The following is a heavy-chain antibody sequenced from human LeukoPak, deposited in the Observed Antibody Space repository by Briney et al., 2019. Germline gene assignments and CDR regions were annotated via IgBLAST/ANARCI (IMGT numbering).Heavy chain of an antibody. Sequence: GGSLRLSCAASGGTFSSYAISWVRQAPGQGLEWMGGIIPIFGTANYAQKFQGRVTITADESTSTAYMELSSLRSEDTAVYYCARVPPRLNAFDIWGQGTMVTVSS. CDR2: IIPIFGTA. V-gene: IGHV1-69*01. J-gene: IGHJ3*02. CDR1: GGTFSSYA. CDR3: ARVPPRLNAFDI.